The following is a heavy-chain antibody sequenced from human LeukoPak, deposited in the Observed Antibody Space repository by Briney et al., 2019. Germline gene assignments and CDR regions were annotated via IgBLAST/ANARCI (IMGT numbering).Heavy chain of an antibody. CDR3: ARGNYCSSTSCGLDY. V-gene: IGHV3-53*01. CDR1: GFTVSSNY. CDR2: IYSGGST. J-gene: IGHJ4*02. D-gene: IGHD2-2*01. Sequence: GGSLRLSCAASGFTVSSNYMSWVRQAPGKGLEGVSVIYSGGSTYYADSVKGRFTISRDNSKNTLYLQMNSLRAEDTAVYYCARGNYCSSTSCGLDYWGQGTLVTVSS.